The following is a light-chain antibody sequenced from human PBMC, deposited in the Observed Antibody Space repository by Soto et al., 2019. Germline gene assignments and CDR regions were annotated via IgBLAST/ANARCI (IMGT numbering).Light chain of an antibody. V-gene: IGLV1-44*01. Sequence: QSALTQPPSASGTPGQRVTISCSGGSSNIGTNAVNWYQQLPGTAPKLLIYNNNQRPSGVPDRFSGSKSGTSASLAISGLQSEDEADYYCAAWDDSLNGYVFGTGTKVNVL. J-gene: IGLJ1*01. CDR3: AAWDDSLNGYV. CDR2: NNN. CDR1: SSNIGTNA.